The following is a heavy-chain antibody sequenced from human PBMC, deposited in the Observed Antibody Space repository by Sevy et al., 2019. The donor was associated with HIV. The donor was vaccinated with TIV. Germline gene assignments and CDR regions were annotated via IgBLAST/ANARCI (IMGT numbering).Heavy chain of an antibody. Sequence: GGSLRLSCAASGFTFSSYWMNWVRQAPEKGLEWVANIKEDGSEKYYVDSVKGRFTISRDNAKNSLYLQMDSLRAEDTAMDYCARVYSGTYFYRRGFDYWGRGTLVTVSS. CDR3: ARVYSGTYFYRRGFDY. D-gene: IGHD1-26*01. V-gene: IGHV3-7*01. J-gene: IGHJ4*02. CDR2: IKEDGSEK. CDR1: GFTFSSYW.